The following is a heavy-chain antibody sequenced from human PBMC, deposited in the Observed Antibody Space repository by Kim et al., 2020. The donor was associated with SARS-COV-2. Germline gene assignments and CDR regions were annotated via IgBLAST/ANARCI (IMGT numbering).Heavy chain of an antibody. J-gene: IGHJ4*02. CDR3: ARGIIGYCSSTSCYRYFDY. V-gene: IGHV3-48*03. D-gene: IGHD2-2*01. Sequence: GRFPTSRDNAKNSLYLQMNSLRAEDTAVYYCARGIIGYCSSTSCYRYFDYWGQGTLVTVSS.